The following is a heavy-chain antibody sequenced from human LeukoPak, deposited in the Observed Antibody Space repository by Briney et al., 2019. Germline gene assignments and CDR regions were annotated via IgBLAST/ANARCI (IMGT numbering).Heavy chain of an antibody. J-gene: IGHJ6*03. V-gene: IGHV1-8*03. CDR2: INPNSGNT. CDR1: GYTFTDYY. Sequence: GASVKVSCKASGYTFTDYYMHWVRQAPGQGLEWMGWINPNSGNTGYAQKFQGRVTITRNTSISTAFMELSSLRYEDTAVYYCARRAVGNSYYYSMDVWGKGTTVTVSS. D-gene: IGHD6-19*01. CDR3: ARRAVGNSYYYSMDV.